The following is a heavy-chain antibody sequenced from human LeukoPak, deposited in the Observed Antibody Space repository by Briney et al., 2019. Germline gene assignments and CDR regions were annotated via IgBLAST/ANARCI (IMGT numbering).Heavy chain of an antibody. J-gene: IGHJ4*02. CDR1: GFTFSSYG. CDR2: ISYDGSNK. Sequence: GGSLRLSCVASGFTFSSYGMHWVRQAPGKGLEWVAVISYDGSNKYYADSVKGRFTISRDNSKNTLYLQMNSLRAEDTAVYYCAKDREQWLVPLLGDYWGQGTLVTVSS. V-gene: IGHV3-30*18. CDR3: AKDREQWLVPLLGDY. D-gene: IGHD6-19*01.